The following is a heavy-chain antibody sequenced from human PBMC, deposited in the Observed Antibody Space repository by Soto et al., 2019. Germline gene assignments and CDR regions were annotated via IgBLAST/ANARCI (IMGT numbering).Heavy chain of an antibody. V-gene: IGHV3-30*18. CDR2: VSYDGLNK. D-gene: IGHD2-2*03. CDR3: AKVGGSESWMVSQGQYYFDY. CDR1: GFTFRDYG. J-gene: IGHJ4*02. Sequence: QVQLVESGGGVVQPGRTLRLSCAASGFTFRDYGMNWVRQAPGRGLEWVAVVSYDGLNKFYSDSVKGRFAISRDNSKSTVYLQMNSVRTEDTAVYYCAKVGGSESWMVSQGQYYFDYWGQGTLVTVSP.